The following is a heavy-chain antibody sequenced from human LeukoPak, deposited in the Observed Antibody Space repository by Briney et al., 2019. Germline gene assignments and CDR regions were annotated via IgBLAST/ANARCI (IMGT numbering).Heavy chain of an antibody. Sequence: GGSLRLSCAASGFTFSNYYMSWVRQAPGKGLEWVSVIYSGGSTYYADSVKGRFTISRDNSKNTLYLQMNSLRAEDTAVYYCARVDDTFLFFDYWGQGTLVTVSS. D-gene: IGHD3-22*01. CDR3: ARVDDTFLFFDY. J-gene: IGHJ4*02. V-gene: IGHV3-53*01. CDR2: IYSGGST. CDR1: GFTFSNYY.